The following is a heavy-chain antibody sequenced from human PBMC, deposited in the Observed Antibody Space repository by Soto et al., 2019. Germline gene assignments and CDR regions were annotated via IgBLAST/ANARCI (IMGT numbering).Heavy chain of an antibody. J-gene: IGHJ3*01. D-gene: IGHD4-17*01. CDR3: ARDPAYGAFDF. V-gene: IGHV3-7*01. CDR2: IRADGSDK. CDR1: GLSFSTYW. Sequence: EVQLVEAGGGLVQPGGSLRLSCSASGLSFSTYWMAWVRQAPGEGLEWAASIRADGSDKYYVDSVRGRFTLSRDNAKNSLYLQMDNLRVEDTAVYYCARDPAYGAFDFWGVGTMVTVSS.